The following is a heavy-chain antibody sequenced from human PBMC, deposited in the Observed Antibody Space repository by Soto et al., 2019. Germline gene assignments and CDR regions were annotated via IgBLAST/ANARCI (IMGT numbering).Heavy chain of an antibody. J-gene: IGHJ4*02. CDR3: TAEEVGTGLV. D-gene: IGHD1-26*01. CDR2: IVVGSGNT. V-gene: IGHV1-58*01. CDR1: GLRFSIYA. Sequence: SVKGSCKTSGLRFSIYAGRWGSQARGQRLEWVGRIVVGSGNTDVAQKFHKRVTLTRDMSTNTVYMELRSLTFEDTAIYYCTAEEVGTGLVWGPRSLVTVSS.